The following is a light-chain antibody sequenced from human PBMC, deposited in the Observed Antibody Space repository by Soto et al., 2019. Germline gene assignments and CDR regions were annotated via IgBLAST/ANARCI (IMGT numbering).Light chain of an antibody. CDR1: QSVSSSY. Sequence: EIVLTQSPGTLSFSAGERATLSFRASQSVSSSYLAWYQQKPGQAPRLLIYGASSRATGIPDRFSGSGSGTDFTLTISRLEPEDFAVYYCQQYGSSRTFGQGTKVDI. V-gene: IGKV3-20*01. J-gene: IGKJ1*01. CDR3: QQYGSSRT. CDR2: GAS.